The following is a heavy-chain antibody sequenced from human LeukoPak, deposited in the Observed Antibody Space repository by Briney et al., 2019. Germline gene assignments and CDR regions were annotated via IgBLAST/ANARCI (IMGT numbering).Heavy chain of an antibody. Sequence: ASVKVSCKASGYTFTTYAMNWVRQAPGQGLEWMGRINPNSGGTNYAQKFQGRVTMTRDTSISTAYMELSRLRSDDTAVYYCARGVIAARPFFRDYWGQGTLVTVSS. D-gene: IGHD6-6*01. CDR2: INPNSGGT. V-gene: IGHV1-2*06. CDR1: GYTFTTYA. J-gene: IGHJ4*02. CDR3: ARGVIAARPFFRDY.